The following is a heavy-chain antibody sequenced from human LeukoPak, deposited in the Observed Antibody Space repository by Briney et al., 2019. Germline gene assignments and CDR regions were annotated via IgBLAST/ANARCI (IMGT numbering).Heavy chain of an antibody. CDR3: AREADGAH. J-gene: IGHJ4*02. Sequence: ASVRVSCKASGYSFTGYYMHWVRQAPGQGLEWIGWINPLSGVSKCAQKFLGRVTMTRDASASTAYLELSRLTSDDTAVYYCAREADGAHWGQGTLVTVSS. CDR1: GYSFTGYY. CDR2: INPLSGVS. V-gene: IGHV1-2*02. D-gene: IGHD3-10*01.